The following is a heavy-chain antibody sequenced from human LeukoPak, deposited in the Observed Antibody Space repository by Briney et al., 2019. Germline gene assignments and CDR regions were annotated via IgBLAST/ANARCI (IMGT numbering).Heavy chain of an antibody. CDR3: AKDNYYDSSGYQPLDY. Sequence: GGSLRLSCTASGFSFSGHWMHWARQLPGKGLVWVSRISPTGSTTSYADSVKGRFTVSRDNAKNTLYLQMNSLRAEDTAVYYCAKDNYYDSSGYQPLDYWGQGTLVTVSS. V-gene: IGHV3-74*01. CDR1: GFSFSGHW. CDR2: ISPTGSTT. J-gene: IGHJ4*02. D-gene: IGHD3-22*01.